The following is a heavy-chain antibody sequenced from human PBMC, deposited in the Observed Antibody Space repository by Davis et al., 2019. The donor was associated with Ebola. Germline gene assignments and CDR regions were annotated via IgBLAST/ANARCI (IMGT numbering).Heavy chain of an antibody. J-gene: IGHJ4*02. D-gene: IGHD1-20*01. CDR1: GFTFSSYA. CDR3: ARDNWNSFDY. Sequence: GESLKISCAASGFTFSSYAMSWVRQAPGTGLEWVPAISGSGGSTYYADSVKGRFTISRDNSKNTLYLQMNSLRPEDTAVYYCARDNWNSFDYWGQGTLVTVSS. V-gene: IGHV3-23*01. CDR2: ISGSGGST.